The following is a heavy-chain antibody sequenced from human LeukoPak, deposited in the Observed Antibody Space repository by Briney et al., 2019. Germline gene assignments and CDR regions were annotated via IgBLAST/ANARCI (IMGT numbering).Heavy chain of an antibody. CDR1: GFTFDDYA. J-gene: IGHJ3*02. Sequence: PGRSLRLSCAASGFTFDDYAMHWVRQAPGKGLEWVSGISWNSGSIGYADSVNDRFTISRDNAKNSLYLQMNSLRAEDTALYYCAKDIGAFDIWGQGTMVTVSS. CDR3: AKDIGAFDI. V-gene: IGHV3-9*01. CDR2: ISWNSGSI.